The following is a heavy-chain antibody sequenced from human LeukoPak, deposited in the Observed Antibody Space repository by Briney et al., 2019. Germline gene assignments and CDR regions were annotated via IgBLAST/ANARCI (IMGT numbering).Heavy chain of an antibody. J-gene: IGHJ3*02. D-gene: IGHD2-8*01. CDR1: GGSISSCY. CDR2: IYYSGST. CDR3: AVCNDTNGVCHLEAFDI. V-gene: IGHV4-59*01. Sequence: SETLSLTCTVSGGSISSCYWSWIRQPPGKGLEWIGYIYYSGSTNYNPSLKSRVTISVDTSKNQFSLKLSSVTAPDPALYYSAVCNDTNGVCHLEAFDIWGQGTMVTVSS.